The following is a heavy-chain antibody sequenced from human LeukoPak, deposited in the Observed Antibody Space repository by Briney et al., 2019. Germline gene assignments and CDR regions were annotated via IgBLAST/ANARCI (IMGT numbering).Heavy chain of an antibody. CDR2: VFHSGST. Sequence: PSETLSLTCTVSGYSISSGRYWGWIRQPPGKGLEWIGSVFHSGSTYYNPSLKSRVTISVDTSKNQFSLSLRSVTAADTAMYFCARSLSTAGIDYWGQGTLVTVSS. V-gene: IGHV4-38-2*02. CDR1: GYSISSGRY. CDR3: ARSLSTAGIDY. J-gene: IGHJ4*02. D-gene: IGHD2-2*01.